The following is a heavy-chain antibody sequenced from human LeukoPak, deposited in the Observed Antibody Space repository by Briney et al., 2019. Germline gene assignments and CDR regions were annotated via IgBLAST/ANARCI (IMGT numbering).Heavy chain of an antibody. Sequence: PSDTLSLTCAVYGGSFSGYYWSWIRQPPGKGLEWIGEINHSGSTNYNPSLKSRVTISVDTSKNQFSLKLSSVTAADTAVYYCARATVGAKGQYYYYYMDVWGKGTTVTVSS. D-gene: IGHD1-26*01. J-gene: IGHJ6*03. CDR2: INHSGST. CDR3: ARATVGAKGQYYYYYMDV. CDR1: GGSFSGYY. V-gene: IGHV4-34*01.